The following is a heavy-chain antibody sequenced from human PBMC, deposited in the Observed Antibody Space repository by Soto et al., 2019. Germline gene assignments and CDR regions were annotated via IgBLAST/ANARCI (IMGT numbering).Heavy chain of an antibody. CDR3: AINMITFGGVIVSGDY. Sequence: GGSLRLSCVASGFTFDDYAMHWVRQAPGKGLEWVSGISWNSGSIGYADSVKGRFTISRDNAKNSLYLQMNSLRAEDTALYYCAINMITFGGVIVSGDYWGQGTLVTVSS. J-gene: IGHJ4*02. D-gene: IGHD3-16*02. CDR1: GFTFDDYA. CDR2: ISWNSGSI. V-gene: IGHV3-9*01.